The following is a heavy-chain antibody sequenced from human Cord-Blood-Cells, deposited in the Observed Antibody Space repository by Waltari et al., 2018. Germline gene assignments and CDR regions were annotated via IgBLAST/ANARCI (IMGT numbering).Heavy chain of an antibody. CDR1: GGSFSGYY. V-gene: IGHV4-34*01. Sequence: QVQLQQWGAGLLKPSETLSLTCPVYGGSFSGYYWSWIRQPPGKGLEWIGEINHSGSTNYNPSLKSRVTISVDTSKNQFSLKLSSVTAADTAVYYCARGGLSSSWYFDYWGQGTLVTVSS. J-gene: IGHJ4*02. CDR3: ARGGLSSSWYFDY. D-gene: IGHD6-13*01. CDR2: INHSGST.